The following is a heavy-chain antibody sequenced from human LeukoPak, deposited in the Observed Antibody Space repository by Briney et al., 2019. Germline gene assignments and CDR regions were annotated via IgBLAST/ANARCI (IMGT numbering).Heavy chain of an antibody. CDR2: INPKSGDT. V-gene: IGHV1-2*02. J-gene: IGHJ3*02. CDR3: TRDGAFDI. Sequence: SVKVSCKASGYTFTDYYMHWIRQAPGQGLEWMGWINPKSGDTHSAQKFQGRVTMTRDTSISTAYMELSRLTFDDTALYYCTRDGAFDIWGQGTMVTVSS. CDR1: GYTFTDYY.